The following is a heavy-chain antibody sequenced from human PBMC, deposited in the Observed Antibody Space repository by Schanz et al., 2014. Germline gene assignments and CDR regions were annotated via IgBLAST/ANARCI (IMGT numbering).Heavy chain of an antibody. CDR3: ARGIITMVRGGDVGAFDI. Sequence: VQLVECGGGLVKPGGSLRLSCAPSGFTFRDYYMAWVRQAPGKGLEWVALISYDGSSKNHADSVQGRFTISRDNSKNALYLQMDSLRAEDTAVYYCARGIITMVRGGDVGAFDIWGQGTMVTVSS. CDR1: GFTFRDYY. D-gene: IGHD3-10*01. V-gene: IGHV3-33*08. CDR2: ISYDGSSK. J-gene: IGHJ3*02.